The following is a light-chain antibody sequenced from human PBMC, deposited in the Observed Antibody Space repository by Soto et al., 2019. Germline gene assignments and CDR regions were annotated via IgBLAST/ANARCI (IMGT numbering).Light chain of an antibody. CDR1: SSNIGSNP. CDR3: AAWDDSLNGVV. CDR2: RNN. J-gene: IGLJ2*01. V-gene: IGLV1-44*01. Sequence: QPVLTQPPSASGTPGQRVTISCSGSSSNIGSNPVNWYQQLPGTAPKLLIFRNNQRPSGVPDRFSGSKSGTSASLAISGLQSEDEADYYCAAWDDSLNGVVVGGGTKVTVL.